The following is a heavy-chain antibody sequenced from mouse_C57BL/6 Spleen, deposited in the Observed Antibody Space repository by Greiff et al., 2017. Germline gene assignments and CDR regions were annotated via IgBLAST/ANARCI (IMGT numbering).Heavy chain of an antibody. Sequence: VQLQESGAELMKPGASVKLSCKASGYTFTEYTIHWVKQRSGQGLEWIGWFYPGSGSIKYNEKFKDKATLTADKSSSTVYMELSRLTSEDSAVYFCARHEESYYDQKAWFAYWGQGTLVTVSA. CDR2: FYPGSGSI. CDR3: ARHEESYYDQKAWFAY. D-gene: IGHD2-12*01. J-gene: IGHJ3*01. CDR1: GYTFTEYT. V-gene: IGHV1-62-2*01.